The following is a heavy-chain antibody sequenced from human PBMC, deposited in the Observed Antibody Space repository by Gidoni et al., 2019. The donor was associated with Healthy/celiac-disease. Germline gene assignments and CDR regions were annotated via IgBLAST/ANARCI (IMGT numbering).Heavy chain of an antibody. J-gene: IGHJ4*02. CDR1: GFTFSSYA. CDR3: ARGILAGGAVAGRQFDY. Sequence: QVQLVESGGGVVQPGSSLRLSCPASGFTFSSYAMHWVRQAPGKGLGWVAVISYDGSNKYYADAVKGRFTISRDNSKNTLYLQMNSLRAEDTAVYDCARGILAGGAVAGRQFDYWGQGTLVTVSS. V-gene: IGHV3-30-3*01. D-gene: IGHD6-19*01. CDR2: ISYDGSNK.